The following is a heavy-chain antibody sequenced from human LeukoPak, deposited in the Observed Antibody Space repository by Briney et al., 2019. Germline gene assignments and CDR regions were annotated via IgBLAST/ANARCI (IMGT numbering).Heavy chain of an antibody. CDR2: INHSGST. CDR3: ARSPGRDYVWGSYRRPFDY. J-gene: IGHJ4*02. D-gene: IGHD3-16*02. CDR1: GGSFSGYY. Sequence: PSETLSLTCAVYGGSFSGYYWSWIRQPPGKGLEWIGEINHSGSTNYNPSLKSRVTISVDTSKNQFSLKLSSVTAADTAVYYCARSPGRDYVWGSYRRPFDYWGQGTLVTVSS. V-gene: IGHV4-34*01.